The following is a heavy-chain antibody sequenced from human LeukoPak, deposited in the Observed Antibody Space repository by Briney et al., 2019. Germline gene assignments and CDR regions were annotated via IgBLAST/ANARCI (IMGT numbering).Heavy chain of an antibody. V-gene: IGHV3-74*01. Sequence: GGSLRLTSVASGFTFSRSWMHWVRQTPGKGLVWVSRINSDGSSTRYADSVKGRFTISRDNAKNTLDLQMSSLRAEDTAAYYCARVDCSGGSCYFDYWGQGTLVTVSS. J-gene: IGHJ4*02. CDR1: GFTFSRSW. D-gene: IGHD2-15*01. CDR3: ARVDCSGGSCYFDY. CDR2: INSDGSST.